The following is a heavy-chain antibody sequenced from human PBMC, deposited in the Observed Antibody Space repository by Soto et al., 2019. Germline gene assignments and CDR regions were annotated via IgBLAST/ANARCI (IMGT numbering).Heavy chain of an antibody. CDR3: TTSYYYDSSGYYRRDY. J-gene: IGHJ4*02. Sequence: EVQLVESGGGLVKPGGSLRLSCAASGFTFSNAWMSWVRQAPGKGLEWVGRIKSKTDGGTTDYAAPVKGRFTISRDDSKNTRYLQMNSLKTEDTAVYYCTTSYYYDSSGYYRRDYWGQGTLVTVSS. V-gene: IGHV3-15*01. D-gene: IGHD3-22*01. CDR1: GFTFSNAW. CDR2: IKSKTDGGTT.